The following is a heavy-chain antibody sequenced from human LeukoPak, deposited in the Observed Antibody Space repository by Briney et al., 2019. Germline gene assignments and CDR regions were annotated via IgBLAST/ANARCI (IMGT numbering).Heavy chain of an antibody. Sequence: ASVKVSCKASGYTFTSYDINWVRQATGQGLEWMGWMNPNSGNTGYAQKFQGRVTMTRNTSISTAYMELSSLRSEVTAVYYCARATPGDCSSTSCYYMIDYWGQGTLVTVSS. CDR2: MNPNSGNT. D-gene: IGHD2-2*01. CDR1: GYTFTSYD. CDR3: ARATPGDCSSTSCYYMIDY. V-gene: IGHV1-8*01. J-gene: IGHJ4*02.